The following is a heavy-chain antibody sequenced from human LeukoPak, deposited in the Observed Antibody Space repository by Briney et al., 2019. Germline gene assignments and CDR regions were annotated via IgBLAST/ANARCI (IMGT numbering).Heavy chain of an antibody. CDR1: GGSISSSSYY. D-gene: IGHD3-9*01. CDR2: VSNSGSR. V-gene: IGHV4-39*01. J-gene: IGHJ4*02. Sequence: PSETLSLTCTVSGGSISSSSYYWGWIRQPPGKGLEWIGSVSNSGSRHYNPSLKSRVTVFVDTSKNQLSLRLSSVTAADTAVYYCARLRYDILTGCFDYWGQGTLVTVSS. CDR3: ARLRYDILTGCFDY.